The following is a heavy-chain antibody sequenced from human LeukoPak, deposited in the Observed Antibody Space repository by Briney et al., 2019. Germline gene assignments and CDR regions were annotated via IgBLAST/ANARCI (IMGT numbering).Heavy chain of an antibody. V-gene: IGHV3-9*01. CDR3: ARDYYDY. D-gene: IGHD2-21*01. CDR2: ISWNSGSI. J-gene: IGHJ4*02. CDR1: GFTFDDYA. Sequence: GGSLRLSCAASGFTFDDYAMHWVRQAPGKGLEWVSGISWNSGSIGYADSVKGRFTISRDNARNSLYLQMSSLRGEDTAIYYCARDYYDYWGQGTLVTVSS.